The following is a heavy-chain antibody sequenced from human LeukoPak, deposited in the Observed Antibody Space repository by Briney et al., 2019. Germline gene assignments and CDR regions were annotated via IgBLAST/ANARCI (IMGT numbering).Heavy chain of an antibody. CDR1: GGTFSSYA. V-gene: IGHV1-69*01. CDR3: AGGVGYSSSWPYYYGMDV. D-gene: IGHD6-13*01. Sequence: GSSVKVSCKASGGTFSSYAISWVRQAPGQGLEWMGGIIPIFGTANYAQKFQGRVTITADESTSTAYMELSSLRSEDTAVYYCAGGVGYSSSWPYYYGMDVWGQGTTVTVSS. J-gene: IGHJ6*02. CDR2: IIPIFGTA.